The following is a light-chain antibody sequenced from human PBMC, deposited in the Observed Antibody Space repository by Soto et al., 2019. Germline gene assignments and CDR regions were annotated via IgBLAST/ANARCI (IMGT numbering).Light chain of an antibody. CDR3: CSSAPESTYV. Sequence: QSALTQPRSVSGSPGQSVSISCTGTSSDVGRYSYVSWYQQHPGKAPKLMIYDVSERPSGVPDRFSGSKSGNTASLTISGLQADDEADYFCCSSAPESTYVFGTGTKLTVL. V-gene: IGLV2-11*01. CDR2: DVS. J-gene: IGLJ1*01. CDR1: SSDVGRYSY.